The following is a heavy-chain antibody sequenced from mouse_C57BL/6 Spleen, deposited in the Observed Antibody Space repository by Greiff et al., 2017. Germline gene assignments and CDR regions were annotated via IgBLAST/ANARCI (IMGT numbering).Heavy chain of an antibody. D-gene: IGHD1-1*01. CDR3: AIFLYYYGSSYNYFDY. V-gene: IGHV7-3*01. J-gene: IGHJ2*01. CDR2: IRNKANGYTT. CDR1: GFTFTDYY. Sequence: EVQLVESGGGLVQPGGSLSLSCAASGFTFTDYYMSWVRQPPGKALEWLGFIRNKANGYTTEYSASVKGRFTISRDNSQSIIYLQMHSLRAEDSATYYCAIFLYYYGSSYNYFDYWGQGTTLTVSS.